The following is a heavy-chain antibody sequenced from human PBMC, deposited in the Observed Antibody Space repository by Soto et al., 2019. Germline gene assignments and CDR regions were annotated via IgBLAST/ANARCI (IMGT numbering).Heavy chain of an antibody. CDR3: AREPSSGWGRSYGKEC. CDR2: ISAYNGNT. D-gene: IGHD3-16*01. Sequence: ASVKVSCKASGYTFTSYGISWARHAPGQGLEWMGWISAYNGNTNYAQKLQGRVTMTTDTSTSTAYMELRSLRSDDTAVYYSAREPSSGWGRSYGKECCRQGHT. V-gene: IGHV1-18*01. J-gene: IGHJ6*02. CDR1: GYTFTSYG.